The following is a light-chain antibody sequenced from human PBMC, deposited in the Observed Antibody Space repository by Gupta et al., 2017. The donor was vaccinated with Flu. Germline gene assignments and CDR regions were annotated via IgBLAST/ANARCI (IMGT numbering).Light chain of an antibody. V-gene: IGKV3-20*01. Sequence: EIVLTQSPGTLSLSPGERATLSCRASQSVSSSYLAWYQQKPGQAPRLLIYGASSRATGIPDRFSGSGYGKDFTLTSSRREPEDFAVYYWQQDGSSNAFGQGTKVEIK. CDR1: QSVSSSY. CDR3: QQDGSSNA. J-gene: IGKJ1*01. CDR2: GAS.